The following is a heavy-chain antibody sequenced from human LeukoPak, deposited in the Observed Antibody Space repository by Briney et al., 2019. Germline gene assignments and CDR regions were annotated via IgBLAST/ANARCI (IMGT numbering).Heavy chain of an antibody. CDR3: ARGSRIRYFDY. D-gene: IGHD2/OR15-2a*01. Sequence: PSETLSLTCAVYGGSFSGYYWSWIRQPPGKGLEWIGEINHSGSTNYNPSLKSRVTISVDTSKNQFSLKLSSVTAADTAVYYCARGSRIRYFDYWGQGTLVTVSS. CDR2: INHSGST. CDR1: GGSFSGYY. V-gene: IGHV4-34*01. J-gene: IGHJ4*02.